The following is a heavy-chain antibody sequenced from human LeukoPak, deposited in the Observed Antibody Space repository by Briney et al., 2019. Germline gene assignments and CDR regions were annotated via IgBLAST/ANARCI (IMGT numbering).Heavy chain of an antibody. J-gene: IGHJ6*04. V-gene: IGHV3-48*01. D-gene: IGHD3-10*02. CDR3: AELGITMIGGV. Sequence: GGPLRLSCAASGFTFSGYSRTGVGKAPGKGLEGVSYISSSSSTIYYADSVKGRFTISRDNAKNSLYLQMNSLRAEDTAVYYCAELGITMIGGVWGKGTTVTISS. CDR2: ISSSSSTI. CDR1: GFTFSGYS.